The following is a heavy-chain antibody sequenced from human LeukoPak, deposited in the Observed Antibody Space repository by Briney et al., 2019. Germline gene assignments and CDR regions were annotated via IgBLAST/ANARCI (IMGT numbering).Heavy chain of an antibody. CDR1: GFIFSNYA. Sequence: GSLRLSCAASGFIFSNYAMQWVRQAPGMGLEWVAFIRYDGGNTYYADSMKDRFTISRDNSRNTLYLQMNNLRPEDTAVYSCARAKYYDSRGYSVREAYDIWGQGTMVTVSS. D-gene: IGHD3-22*01. V-gene: IGHV3-30*02. CDR2: IRYDGGNT. J-gene: IGHJ3*02. CDR3: ARAKYYDSRGYSVREAYDI.